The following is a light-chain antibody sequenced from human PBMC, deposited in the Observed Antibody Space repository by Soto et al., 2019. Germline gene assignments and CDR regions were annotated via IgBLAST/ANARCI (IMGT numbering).Light chain of an antibody. J-gene: IGLJ1*01. CDR2: EVN. CDR1: SSDVGRYNY. CDR3: SSYAGSSNV. V-gene: IGLV2-8*01. Sequence: QSVLTQPPSASGSPGQSVAISCTGTSSDVGRYNYVSWYQQHPGKAPKLMIYEVNKRPSGVPDRFSGSKSGNTASLTVSGLQAEDGADYYCSSYAGSSNVFGTGTKVTVL.